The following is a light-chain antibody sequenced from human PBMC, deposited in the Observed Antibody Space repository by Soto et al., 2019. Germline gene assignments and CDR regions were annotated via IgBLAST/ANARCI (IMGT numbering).Light chain of an antibody. CDR2: RAS. CDR1: PSVDGK. Sequence: EILMTQSPATLSVSPGERATLSCRASPSVDGKLAWYQQKPGQAPRLLIFRASTRATGIPARFSGSGSGTEFTLTISSLQYEDFAVYYCQQYHHWHPITFGQGTRLEIK. V-gene: IGKV3-15*01. J-gene: IGKJ5*01. CDR3: QQYHHWHPIT.